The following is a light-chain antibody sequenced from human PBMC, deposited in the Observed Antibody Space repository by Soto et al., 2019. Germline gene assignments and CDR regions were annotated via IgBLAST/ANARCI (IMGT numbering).Light chain of an antibody. CDR3: QQYNSRTAT. Sequence: MAFPYTLSFSPGERVTLAWRASQSVTSYLAWYQQKPGQAPRLLIYDASNRATGIPARFRGSGSGTEFTLTISSLQSEDFAVYYCQQYNSRTATFGQGTKVDIK. J-gene: IGKJ1*01. CDR2: DAS. CDR1: QSVTSY. V-gene: IGKV3D-15*01.